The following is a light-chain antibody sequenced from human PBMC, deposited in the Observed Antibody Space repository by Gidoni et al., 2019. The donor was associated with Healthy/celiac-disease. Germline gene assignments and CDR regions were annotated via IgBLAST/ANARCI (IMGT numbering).Light chain of an antibody. CDR3: QQYNNWPPIT. V-gene: IGKV3D-15*01. Sequence: EIVMTQSPVTLSVSPGERATLSCRASQRVSSNLAWYQQKPGQAPRLLIYGASIRATGIPARFSGSGSGTEFTLTISSLQSEDFAVYYRQQYNNWPPITFGQGTRLEIK. CDR1: QRVSSN. CDR2: GAS. J-gene: IGKJ5*01.